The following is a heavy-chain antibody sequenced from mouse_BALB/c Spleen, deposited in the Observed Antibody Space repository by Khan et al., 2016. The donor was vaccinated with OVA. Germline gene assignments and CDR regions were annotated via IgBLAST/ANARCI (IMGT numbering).Heavy chain of an antibody. Sequence: VQLKESGGALVQPGGSLKLSCAASAFTFRNYAMSWVRQTPEKRLDWVATISSGGNYTYYPDSVKGRFTISRDNAKSTLYLQMSRLRSEDTAMFYCTRPPITTVVATSYWFFDVWGAGTTVTVSS. J-gene: IGHJ1*01. D-gene: IGHD1-1*01. CDR2: ISSGGNYT. CDR1: AFTFRNYA. CDR3: TRPPITTVVATSYWFFDV. V-gene: IGHV5-9-3*01.